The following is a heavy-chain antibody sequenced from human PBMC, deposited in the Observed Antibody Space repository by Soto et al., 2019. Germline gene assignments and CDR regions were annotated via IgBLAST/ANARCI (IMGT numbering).Heavy chain of an antibody. V-gene: IGHV3-11*01. CDR3: ARGSNDYVWRSDPPHFDY. D-gene: IGHD3-16*02. CDR2: ISSSGTTI. CDR1: GFTFSDYY. J-gene: IGHJ4*02. Sequence: QVQLVESGGGLVKPGGSLRLSCVASGFTFSDYYMSWIRQAPGKGLEWVSYISSSGTTIYYADSVKGRFTISRDNAKKSRYLRMLRRRAEETAVYYCARGSNDYVWRSDPPHFDYWAQGTLVTDSS.